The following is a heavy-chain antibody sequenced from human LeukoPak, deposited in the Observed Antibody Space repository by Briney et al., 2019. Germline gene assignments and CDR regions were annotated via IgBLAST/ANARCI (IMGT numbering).Heavy chain of an antibody. CDR3: ASFLYYDFWSGYQIYYFDY. V-gene: IGHV4-39*01. D-gene: IGHD3-3*01. CDR2: IYYSGST. J-gene: IGHJ4*02. CDR1: GGSISSSSYY. Sequence: PSETLSLTCTVSGGSISSSSYYWGWIRQPPGKGLEWIGSIYYSGSTYYNPSLKSRVTISVDTSKNQFSLKLSSVTAADTAVYYCASFLYYDFWSGYQIYYFDYWGQGTLVTVSS.